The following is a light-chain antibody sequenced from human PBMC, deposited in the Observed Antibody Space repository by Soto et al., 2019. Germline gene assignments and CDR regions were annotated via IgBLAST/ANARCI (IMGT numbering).Light chain of an antibody. CDR3: QQYGSSGT. CDR2: GAS. J-gene: IGKJ1*01. V-gene: IGKV3-20*01. Sequence: EIVLTQSPGTLSLSPGERATLSCRASQSVSSSYLAWYQQKPGQAPRLLIYGASNRATGIPDRFSGSGSGTHFTLTISRLEPEDFAVYYCQQYGSSGTFGQGTKVDIK. CDR1: QSVSSSY.